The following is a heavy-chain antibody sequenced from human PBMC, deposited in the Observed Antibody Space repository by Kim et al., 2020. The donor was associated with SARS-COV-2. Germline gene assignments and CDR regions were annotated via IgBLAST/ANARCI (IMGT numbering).Heavy chain of an antibody. CDR2: INHSGST. Sequence: SETLSLTCAVYGGSFSGYYWSWIRQPPGKGLEWIGEINHSGSTNYNPSLKSRVTISVDTSKNQFSLKLSSVTAADTAVYYCARGSGEIAEGDWFDPWGQGTLVTVSS. CDR1: GGSFSGYY. J-gene: IGHJ5*02. D-gene: IGHD6-13*01. V-gene: IGHV4-34*01. CDR3: ARGSGEIAEGDWFDP.